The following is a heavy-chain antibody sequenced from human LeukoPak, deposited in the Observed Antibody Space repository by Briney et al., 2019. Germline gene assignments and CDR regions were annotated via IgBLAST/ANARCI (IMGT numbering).Heavy chain of an antibody. CDR1: GGSFSGYY. D-gene: IGHD3-10*01. Sequence: PSETLSLTCAVYGGSFSGYYWSWIRQPPGKGLEWIGEINHSGSTNYNPSLKSRVTISVDTYKNQFSLKLSSVTAADTAVYYCARASSYYYGSGSYYTPWYYYGMDVWGQGTTVTVSS. V-gene: IGHV4-34*01. J-gene: IGHJ6*02. CDR3: ARASSYYYGSGSYYTPWYYYGMDV. CDR2: INHSGST.